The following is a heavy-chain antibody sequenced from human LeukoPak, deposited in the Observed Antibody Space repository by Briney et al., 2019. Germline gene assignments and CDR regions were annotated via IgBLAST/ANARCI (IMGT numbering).Heavy chain of an antibody. Sequence: GASVKISCKTSGYTFTSYNLHWVRQAPGQRLEWMGIIKPSGDNTHYAQKFQGRFTMTSDTSTSSVYMELSSLISADTAVYYCARDRAARPGIAAAGIPRGDPPQYNWFDPWGQGTLVTVSS. CDR1: GYTFTSYN. CDR2: IKPSGDNT. J-gene: IGHJ5*02. D-gene: IGHD6-13*01. V-gene: IGHV1-46*01. CDR3: ARDRAARPGIAAAGIPRGDPPQYNWFDP.